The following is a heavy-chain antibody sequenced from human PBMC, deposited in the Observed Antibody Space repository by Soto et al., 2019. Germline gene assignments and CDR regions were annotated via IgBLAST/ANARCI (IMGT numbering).Heavy chain of an antibody. CDR2: IKQDGSEK. J-gene: IGHJ4*01. D-gene: IGHD2-15*01. CDR1: GFTFSSYW. V-gene: IGHV3-7*05. Sequence: GGSLRLSCAASGFTFSSYWMSWVRQAPGKGLEWVANIKQDGSEKYYVDSVKGRFTISRDNAKNSLYLQMNSLRAEDTAVYYCARDVYCSGGSCPWYPHWGHGTLFTVPS. CDR3: ARDVYCSGGSCPWYPH.